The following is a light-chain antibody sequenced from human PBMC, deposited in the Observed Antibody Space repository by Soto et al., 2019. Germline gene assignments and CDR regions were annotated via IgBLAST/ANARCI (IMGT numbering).Light chain of an antibody. J-gene: IGKJ1*01. CDR1: RSVSSNH. V-gene: IGKV3D-20*01. Sequence: EIVLTQSPGTLTLSPGERATLYCGASRSVSSNHLAWYQQKPGLAPRLLIYDASRRATGIPDRFSGSGSGTDFILSISRLEPEDFAVYYCQQYGSSPWTFGQGTKVDIK. CDR2: DAS. CDR3: QQYGSSPWT.